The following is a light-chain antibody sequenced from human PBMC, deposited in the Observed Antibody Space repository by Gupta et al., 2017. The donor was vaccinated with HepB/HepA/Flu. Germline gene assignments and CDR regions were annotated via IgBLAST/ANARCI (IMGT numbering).Light chain of an antibody. CDR2: HND. CDR3: AAWDERLSGWV. V-gene: IGLV1-47*01. Sequence: QSVVTQSPSQSGTPGQRVTISCSGSSFNIGRNYVCWYQQLPGTAPKLLICHNDQRPSGVPDRFSASKAGTSASLVISGLRSEDDADYYCAAWDERLSGWVFGGGTKLTVL. J-gene: IGLJ3*02. CDR1: SFNIGRNY.